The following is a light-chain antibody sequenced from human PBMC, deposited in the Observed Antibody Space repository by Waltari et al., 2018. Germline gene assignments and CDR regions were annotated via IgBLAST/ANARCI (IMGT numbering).Light chain of an antibody. J-gene: IGKJ4*01. CDR3: QQYGSSPPSLT. Sequence: EIVLTQSPGTLSLSPGERATLSCRASQSVSSSYLAWYQQKPGQAPRLLIYGASSRATGIPDRFSGSGSGTDFTLTISRLEPEDFALYYCQQYGSSPPSLTFGGGTKVEIK. CDR1: QSVSSSY. CDR2: GAS. V-gene: IGKV3-20*01.